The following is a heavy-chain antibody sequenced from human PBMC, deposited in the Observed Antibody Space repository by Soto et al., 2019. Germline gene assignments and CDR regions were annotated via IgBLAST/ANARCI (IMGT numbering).Heavy chain of an antibody. CDR2: IKEDGSGK. D-gene: IGHD5-12*01. Sequence: GGSLRLSCTASGFSFSMFWMSWVRQAPGKGLEWLGNIKEDGSGKYYVDAVKGRFTISRDNAKNSLYLQMSSLRAEDTAVYYCARFVSGYPDYWGQGTPVTVSS. J-gene: IGHJ4*02. CDR1: GFSFSMFW. CDR3: ARFVSGYPDY. V-gene: IGHV3-7*03.